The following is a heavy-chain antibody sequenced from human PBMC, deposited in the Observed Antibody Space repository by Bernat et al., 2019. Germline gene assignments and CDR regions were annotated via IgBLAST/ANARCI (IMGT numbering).Heavy chain of an antibody. J-gene: IGHJ4*02. CDR2: INPSGGST. CDR1: GYTFTSYY. CDR3: ASAGSRNLDY. Sequence: QVQLVQSGAEVKKPGASVKVSCKASGYTFTSYYMHCVRQAPGQGLEWMGIINPSGGSTSYAQKFQGRVTITSDTSTSTVYMELSSLRSEDTAVYYCASAGSRNLDYRGQGTLVTVSS. V-gene: IGHV1-46*01. D-gene: IGHD2-15*01.